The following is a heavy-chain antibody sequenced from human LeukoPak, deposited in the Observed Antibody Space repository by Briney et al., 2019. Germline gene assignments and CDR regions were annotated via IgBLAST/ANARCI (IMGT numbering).Heavy chain of an antibody. V-gene: IGHV3-15*01. D-gene: IGHD5-18*01. Sequence: PGGSLRLSCVDSGFTFTNAWMSWVRQAPGKGLEWVGRIKSKTDGGTTDYAAPVKGRFTISRDDSKNTLYLQMNSLKTEDTAVYYCTTDDTAMVRGLNWFDPWGQGTLVTVSS. J-gene: IGHJ5*02. CDR1: GFTFTNAW. CDR3: TTDDTAMVRGLNWFDP. CDR2: IKSKTDGGTT.